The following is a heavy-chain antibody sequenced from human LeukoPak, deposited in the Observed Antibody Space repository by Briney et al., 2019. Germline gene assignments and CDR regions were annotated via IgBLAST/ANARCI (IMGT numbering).Heavy chain of an antibody. CDR1: GYTFTSYD. CDR2: INPHNGGT. J-gene: IGHJ3*02. CDR3: ARAPYYYGSGSLRPNDAFDI. D-gene: IGHD3-10*01. V-gene: IGHV1-2*02. Sequence: ASVKVSCKASGYTFTSYDINWVRQAPGQGLEWMGWINPHNGGTNYAQKFQGRVTMTRDTSINTAYMELSRLRSDDTAVYYCARAPYYYGSGSLRPNDAFDIWGQGTMVTVSS.